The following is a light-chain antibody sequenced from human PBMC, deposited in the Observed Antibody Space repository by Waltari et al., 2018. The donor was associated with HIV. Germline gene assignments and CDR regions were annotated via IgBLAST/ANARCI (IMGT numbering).Light chain of an antibody. CDR2: SNN. J-gene: IGLJ3*02. V-gene: IGLV1-44*01. Sequence: QSVLTQPSSASGTPGQRVAISCSGSSSHIDSNTVNWYQQLPGTAPKLLVYSNNQRPSGVPDRISGSKSGTSASLAISGLQSEDEADYYCAAWDDSLNGWVFGGGTKLTVL. CDR3: AAWDDSLNGWV. CDR1: SSHIDSNT.